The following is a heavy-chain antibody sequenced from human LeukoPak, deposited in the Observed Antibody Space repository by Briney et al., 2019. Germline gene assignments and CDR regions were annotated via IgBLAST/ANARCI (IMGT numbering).Heavy chain of an antibody. CDR2: ISSSSSTI. D-gene: IGHD4-17*01. Sequence: PGGSLRLSCAASGFTFSSYSMNWVRQAPGKGLEWVSYISSSSSTIYYADSVMGRFTISRDNAKNSLYLQMNSLRAEDTAVYYCARSMTTVSDDAFDIWGQGTMVTVSS. CDR3: ARSMTTVSDDAFDI. J-gene: IGHJ3*02. V-gene: IGHV3-48*01. CDR1: GFTFSSYS.